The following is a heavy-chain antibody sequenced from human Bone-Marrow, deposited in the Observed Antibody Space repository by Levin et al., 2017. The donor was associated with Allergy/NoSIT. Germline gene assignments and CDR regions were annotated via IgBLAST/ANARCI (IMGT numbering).Heavy chain of an antibody. CDR1: GLSVSSNY. J-gene: IGHJ6*03. CDR3: ARDFSYYYNYMDV. Sequence: PGGSLRLSCAASGLSVSSNYMNWVRQAPGKGLEWVSVIYSGGRTHYADSVKGRFTSSRDNSKNTLYLQMNSLRAEDTAVYYCARDFSYYYNYMDVWGKGTTVTVSS. CDR2: IYSGGRT. D-gene: IGHD3-3*01. V-gene: IGHV3-53*01.